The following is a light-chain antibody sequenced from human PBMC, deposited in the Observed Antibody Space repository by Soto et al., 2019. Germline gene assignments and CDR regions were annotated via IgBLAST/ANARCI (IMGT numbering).Light chain of an antibody. V-gene: IGLV2-14*01. CDR3: CSYTGGSTAYV. CDR1: SSDVGGYNY. Sequence: QSVLTQPASVSGSPGQSITISCTGTSSDVGGYNYVSWYQQHPGKAPKLMIYEVSNRPSGVSNRFSGSKSGNTASLTISGLQAEDEADYYCCSYTGGSTAYVFGTGTKVTVL. J-gene: IGLJ1*01. CDR2: EVS.